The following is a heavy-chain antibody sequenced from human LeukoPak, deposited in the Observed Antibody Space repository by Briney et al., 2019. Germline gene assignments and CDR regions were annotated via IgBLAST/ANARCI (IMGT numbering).Heavy chain of an antibody. V-gene: IGHV3-7*01. CDR3: ARNWNYNWWGDYYYYMDV. CDR1: GFTFSSYW. J-gene: IGHJ6*03. D-gene: IGHD1-7*01. CDR2: IKQDGSEK. Sequence: GGSLRLSCAASGFTFSSYWMSWVRQAPGKGLEWVANIKQDGSEKYYVDSVKGRFTISRDNAKNSLYLQMNSLRAEDTAVYYCARNWNYNWWGDYYYYMDVWGKGTTVTVSS.